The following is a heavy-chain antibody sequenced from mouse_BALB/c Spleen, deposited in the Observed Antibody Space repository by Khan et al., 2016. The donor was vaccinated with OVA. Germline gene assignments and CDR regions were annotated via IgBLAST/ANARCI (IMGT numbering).Heavy chain of an antibody. D-gene: IGHD2-1*01. CDR2: IWTGGST. CDR3: GRYYGNYGWYFDV. CDR1: GFSLTSYG. J-gene: IGHJ1*03. V-gene: IGHV2-9*02. Sequence: QVQLQQSGPGLVAPSQSLSITCTVSGFSLTSYGVHWVRQPPGKGLEWLGVIWTGGSTNYNSALMSRLSISKDNSKSQVFLKMNSLQTDDTAMYYGGRYYGNYGWYFDVWGTGTTVTVSS.